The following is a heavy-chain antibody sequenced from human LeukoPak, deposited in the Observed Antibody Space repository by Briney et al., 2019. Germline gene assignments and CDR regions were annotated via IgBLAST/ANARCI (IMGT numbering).Heavy chain of an antibody. CDR2: ISWNSGSI. J-gene: IGHJ3*02. D-gene: IGHD3-16*01. V-gene: IGHV3-9*03. CDR3: AKDIGGGDRGLRAFDI. Sequence: GGSLRLSCAASGFTFDDYAMHWVRQAPGKGLEWVSGISWNSGSIGYADSVKGRFTISRDNAKNSLYLQMNSLRAEDMALYYCAKDIGGGDRGLRAFDIWGQGTMVTVSS. CDR1: GFTFDDYA.